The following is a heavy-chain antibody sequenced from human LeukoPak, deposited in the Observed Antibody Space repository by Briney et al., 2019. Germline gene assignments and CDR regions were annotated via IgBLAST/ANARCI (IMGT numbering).Heavy chain of an antibody. V-gene: IGHV3-21*04. D-gene: IGHD3-22*01. CDR1: GFTFSSYS. CDR2: ISSSSSYI. Sequence: GGSLRLSCAASGFTFSSYSMNWVRQAPGKGLEWVSSISSSSSYIYYADSVKGRFTISRDNAKNSLYLQMNSLRAEDTAVYYCARDLPALYYDSSGEGAWFDPWGQGTLVIVFS. CDR3: ARDLPALYYDSSGEGAWFDP. J-gene: IGHJ5*02.